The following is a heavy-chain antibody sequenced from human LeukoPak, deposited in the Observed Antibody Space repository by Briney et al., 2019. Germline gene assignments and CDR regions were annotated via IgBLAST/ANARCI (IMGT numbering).Heavy chain of an antibody. V-gene: IGHV5-51*01. J-gene: IGHJ5*02. D-gene: IGHD2-15*01. CDR1: GYNFATYW. CDR3: ARSRSSRNWFDP. Sequence: PGESLKISCKASGYNFATYWIAWARQMPGTGLEPMGVIYPGDPDTRYSPSFQGQVTISADRSRNTAYLQWSSLTAADSAIYYCARSRSSRNWFDPWGQGTLVTVSS. CDR2: IYPGDPDT.